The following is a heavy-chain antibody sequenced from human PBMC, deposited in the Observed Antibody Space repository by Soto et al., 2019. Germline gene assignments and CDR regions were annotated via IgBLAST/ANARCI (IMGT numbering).Heavy chain of an antibody. CDR1: GFTFSSYS. CDR2: ISSSSSYI. CDR3: ARGRNQPVLVGWFDP. J-gene: IGHJ5*02. V-gene: IGHV3-21*01. Sequence: EVQLVESGGGLVKPGGSLRLSCAASGFTFSSYSMNWDRQAPGKGLEWVSSISSSSSYIYYADSVKGRFTISRDNAKNSLYLQMNSLRAEDTPVYYCARGRNQPVLVGWFDPWGQGTLVTVSS. D-gene: IGHD2-15*01.